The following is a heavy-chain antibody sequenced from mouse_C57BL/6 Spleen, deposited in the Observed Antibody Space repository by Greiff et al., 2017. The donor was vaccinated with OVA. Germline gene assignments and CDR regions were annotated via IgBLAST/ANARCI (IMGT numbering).Heavy chain of an antibody. J-gene: IGHJ2*01. CDR2: IDPSDSYT. CDR1: GYTFTSYW. Sequence: QVQLQQPGAELVMPGASVKLSCKASGYTFTSYWMHWVKQRPGQGLEWIGEIDPSDSYTNYTQKFQGKSTLTVDKSSSTAYMQLSSLTSEDSAVYYCARGGLLRGDYFDYWGQGTTLTVSA. CDR3: ARGGLLRGDYFDY. V-gene: IGHV1-69*01. D-gene: IGHD2-3*01.